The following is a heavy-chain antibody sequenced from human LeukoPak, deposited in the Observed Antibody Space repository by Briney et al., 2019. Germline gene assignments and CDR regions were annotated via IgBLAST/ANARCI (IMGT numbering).Heavy chain of an antibody. Sequence: ASVKVSCKASGYTFTGYYMHWVRQAPGQGLEWMGWINPNSGGTNYAQKFQGRVTMTRDTSISTAYMELSRLRSDDTAVYYCARDRRYSSSWSYHYYGMDVWGQGTTVTVSS. V-gene: IGHV1-2*02. CDR1: GYTFTGYY. CDR2: INPNSGGT. J-gene: IGHJ6*02. D-gene: IGHD6-13*01. CDR3: ARDRRYSSSWSYHYYGMDV.